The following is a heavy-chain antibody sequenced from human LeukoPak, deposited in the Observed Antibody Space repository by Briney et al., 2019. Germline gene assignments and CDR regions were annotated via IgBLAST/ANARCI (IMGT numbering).Heavy chain of an antibody. V-gene: IGHV4-39*01. CDR2: IYYSGST. J-gene: IGHJ6*02. CDR1: GGSISSSSYY. Sequence: PSETLSLTCTVSGGSISSSSYYWGWIRQPPGKGLEWIGSIYYSGSTYHNPSLKSRVTISVDTSKNQFSLKLSSVTAADTAVYYCARQLNGSGSYYKKGILDYYYGMDVWGQGTTVTVSS. CDR3: ARQLNGSGSYYKKGILDYYYGMDV. D-gene: IGHD3-10*01.